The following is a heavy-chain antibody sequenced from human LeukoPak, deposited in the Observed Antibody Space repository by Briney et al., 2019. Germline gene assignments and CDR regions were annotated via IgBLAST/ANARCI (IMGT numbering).Heavy chain of an antibody. CDR2: INHSGST. Sequence: SETLSLTCAVYGGSFSGYYWSWIRQPPGKGLEWIGEINHSGSTNYNPSLKSRATISVDTSKNQFSLKLSSVAAADTAVYYCARKVLRYFDWLQAQYYFDYWGQGTLVTVSS. CDR1: GGSFSGYY. D-gene: IGHD3-9*01. V-gene: IGHV4-34*01. J-gene: IGHJ4*02. CDR3: ARKVLRYFDWLQAQYYFDY.